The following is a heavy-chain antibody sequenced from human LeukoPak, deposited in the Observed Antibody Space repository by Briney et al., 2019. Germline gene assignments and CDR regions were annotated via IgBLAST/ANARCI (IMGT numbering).Heavy chain of an antibody. J-gene: IGHJ4*02. CDR1: GFTFSNYR. V-gene: IGHV3-23*01. D-gene: IGHD3-16*01. CDR2: ISFSGANT. CDR3: AKGGYDYAEYVDY. Sequence: PWGSLTLSCVASGFTFSNYRMSWVRQAPGKGLEWVSRISFSGANTYSTDPVRSRFTISRDKSKNTLLLQMNSLRAEDTAVYYCAKGGYDYAEYVDYWGQGTLVTVS.